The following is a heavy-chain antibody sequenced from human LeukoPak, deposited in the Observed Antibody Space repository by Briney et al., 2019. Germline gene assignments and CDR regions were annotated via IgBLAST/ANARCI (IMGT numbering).Heavy chain of an antibody. CDR1: GGSTSSSSYY. Sequence: SETLSLTCTVSGGSTSSSSYYWGWIRQPPGKGLEWIGSIYYSGSTYYNPSLKSRVTISVDTSKNQFSLKLSSVTAADTAVYYCARLNNSSSWYFGEYFQHWGQGTLVTVSA. V-gene: IGHV4-39*01. J-gene: IGHJ1*01. CDR3: ARLNNSSSWYFGEYFQH. D-gene: IGHD6-13*01. CDR2: IYYSGST.